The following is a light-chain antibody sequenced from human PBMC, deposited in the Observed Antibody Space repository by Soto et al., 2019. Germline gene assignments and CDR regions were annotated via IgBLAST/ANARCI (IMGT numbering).Light chain of an antibody. CDR3: SSYSDSVTTV. Sequence: QSVLTQPASVSGSPGQSITISCGGTSSDVGAYIYVSWYQQFPGKAPKLIIYEVNNRPSGVSDRFSGSKSDTTAYLTISGLQAEDEADYYCSSYSDSVTTVFGTGTKVTVL. CDR1: SSDVGAYIY. V-gene: IGLV2-14*03. CDR2: EVN. J-gene: IGLJ1*01.